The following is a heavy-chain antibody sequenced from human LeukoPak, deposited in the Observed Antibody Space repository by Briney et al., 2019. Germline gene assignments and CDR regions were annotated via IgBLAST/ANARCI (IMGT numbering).Heavy chain of an antibody. J-gene: IGHJ3*02. D-gene: IGHD1-26*01. CDR1: GYTFTSYD. V-gene: IGHV1-8*03. CDR3: ARGVEVGADAFDI. CDR2: MNPNSGNT. Sequence: ASVKVSCKASGYTFTSYDINWVRQATGQGLEWMGWMNPNSGNTGYAQKFQGRVTITRNTSISTAYMELSSLRSEDTAVYDCARGVEVGADAFDIWGQGTMVTVSS.